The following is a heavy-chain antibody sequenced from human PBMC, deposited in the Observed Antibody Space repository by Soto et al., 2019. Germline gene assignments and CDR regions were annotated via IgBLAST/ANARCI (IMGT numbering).Heavy chain of an antibody. Sequence: PSETLSLTCTVSGGSISSYYWSWIWQPPGKGLEWIGYIYYSGSTNYNPSLKSRVTISVDTSKNQFSLKLSSVTAADTAVYYCAREGDCSGGSCYVAFDIWGQGTXVTVSS. CDR2: IYYSGST. V-gene: IGHV4-59*01. J-gene: IGHJ3*02. CDR3: AREGDCSGGSCYVAFDI. D-gene: IGHD2-15*01. CDR1: GGSISSYY.